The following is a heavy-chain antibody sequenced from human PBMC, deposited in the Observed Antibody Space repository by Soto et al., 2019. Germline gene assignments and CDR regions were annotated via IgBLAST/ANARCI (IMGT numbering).Heavy chain of an antibody. V-gene: IGHV3-23*01. CDR1: GLTFSSYA. J-gene: IGHJ6*03. Sequence: GGSMRLSCSASGLTFSSYAMSWVRQAPGKGLEWVSAISGSGGSTYYADSVKGRFTISRDNSKNTLYLQMNSLRAEDTAVYYCAKDPFLEYYYYYYMDVWGKGTTVTVSS. CDR3: AKDPFLEYYYYYYMDV. CDR2: ISGSGGST.